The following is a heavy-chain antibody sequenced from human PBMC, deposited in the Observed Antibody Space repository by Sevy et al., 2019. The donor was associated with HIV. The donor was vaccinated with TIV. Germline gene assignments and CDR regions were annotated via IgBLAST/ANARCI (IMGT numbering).Heavy chain of an antibody. CDR1: GGSISSGGYY. CDR3: ATDFRSGSYSYVI. CDR2: IYYSGST. J-gene: IGHJ4*02. Sequence: SETLSLTCTVSGGSISSGGYYWSWIRQHPGKGLEWIGYIYYSGSTYYNPSLNSRATISVDTTNNQFSLKLSSVTAADTAVYYCATDFRSGSYSYVIWGQGTLVTVSS. D-gene: IGHD3-10*01. V-gene: IGHV4-31*03.